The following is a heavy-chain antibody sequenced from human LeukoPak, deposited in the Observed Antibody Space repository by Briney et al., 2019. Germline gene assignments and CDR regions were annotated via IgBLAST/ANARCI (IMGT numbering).Heavy chain of an antibody. CDR1: GFTFSSYS. CDR2: ISSSSSYI. D-gene: IGHD1-26*01. V-gene: IGHV3-21*01. Sequence: GGSLRLSCAASGFTFSSYSMNWVRQAPGKGLEWVSSISSSSSYIYYADSVKGRFTISRDNAKNSLYLQMNSLRAEDTAVYYCARARIVGDTAFDYWGQGTLVTVSS. CDR3: ARARIVGDTAFDY. J-gene: IGHJ4*02.